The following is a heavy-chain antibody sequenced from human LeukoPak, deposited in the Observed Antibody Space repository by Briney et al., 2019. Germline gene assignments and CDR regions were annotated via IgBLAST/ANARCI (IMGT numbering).Heavy chain of an antibody. D-gene: IGHD2-15*01. J-gene: IGHJ4*02. CDR3: AALGYCSGGSCSPFDY. CDR2: INHSGST. V-gene: IGHV4-34*01. CDR1: VGSFSGDY. Sequence: SETLSLTCAVYVGSFSGDYWSWIRQPPGKGLEWSGEINHSGSTNYNPSLKSRVTISVDTSKNQFSLKLSSVTAADTAVYYCAALGYCSGGSCSPFDYWGQGTLVTVSS.